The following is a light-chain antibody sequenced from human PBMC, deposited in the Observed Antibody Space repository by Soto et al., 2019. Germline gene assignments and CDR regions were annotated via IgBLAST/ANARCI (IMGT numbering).Light chain of an antibody. Sequence: QSALTQPASVSGSPGQWTTISCTGTSSDVGGYNYVSWYQHHPGKAPKLMIYDVTNRPSGVSNRFSGSKSGNTASLTISGLQIEVEADYYCSSYSSSNTYVFGTGTKVTVL. J-gene: IGLJ1*01. CDR3: SSYSSSNTYV. CDR2: DVT. CDR1: SSDVGGYNY. V-gene: IGLV2-14*03.